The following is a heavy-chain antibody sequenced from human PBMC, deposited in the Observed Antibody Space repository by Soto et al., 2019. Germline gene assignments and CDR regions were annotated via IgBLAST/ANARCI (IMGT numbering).Heavy chain of an antibody. D-gene: IGHD3-22*01. Sequence: VQLVESGGGVVQPGRSLRLSCAASGFTFSSYGMHWVRQAPGKGLEWVAVISYDGSNKYYADSVKGRFTISRDNSKNTLYLQMNSLRAEDTAGYYCAKAITGYYYDGNLDYWGQGTLVTVSS. CDR1: GFTFSSYG. V-gene: IGHV3-30*18. CDR3: AKAITGYYYDGNLDY. J-gene: IGHJ4*02. CDR2: ISYDGSNK.